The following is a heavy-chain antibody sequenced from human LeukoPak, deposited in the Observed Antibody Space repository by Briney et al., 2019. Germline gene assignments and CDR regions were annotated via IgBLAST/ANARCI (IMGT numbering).Heavy chain of an antibody. Sequence: GGSLRLSCAGSGFTFSRYSLSWVRQAPGKGLEWVSYITSSGTTIYYADSVKGRFTISRDNAKNSLYLQMNSLRAEDTAVYYCARNYGDFGRYYYMDVWGKGTTVTVSS. CDR1: GFTFSRYS. CDR3: ARNYGDFGRYYYMDV. V-gene: IGHV3-48*01. D-gene: IGHD4-17*01. CDR2: ITSSGTTI. J-gene: IGHJ6*03.